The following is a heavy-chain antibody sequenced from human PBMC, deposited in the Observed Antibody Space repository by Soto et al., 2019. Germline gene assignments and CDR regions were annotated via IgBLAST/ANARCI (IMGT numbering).Heavy chain of an antibody. Sequence: QVQLVESGGGVVQPGGSLRISCVASGFRFYNYGMHWVRQAPGKGLEWVAVTWYEGTNIYYSDSVKGRFSISRDNSKNTRYLQMDSLRVDDTAVYYCARDGVFSNNFNRYFDYWGQGTLVTVSS. D-gene: IGHD1-1*01. CDR3: ARDGVFSNNFNRYFDY. CDR1: GFRFYNYG. J-gene: IGHJ4*02. CDR2: TWYEGTNI. V-gene: IGHV3-33*01.